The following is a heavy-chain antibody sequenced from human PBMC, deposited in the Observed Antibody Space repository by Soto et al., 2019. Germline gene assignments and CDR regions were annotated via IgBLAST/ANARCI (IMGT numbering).Heavy chain of an antibody. CDR2: LYDLDGS. J-gene: IGHJ3*01. D-gene: IGHD1-1*01. CDR3: ATWHEREHADDV. Sequence: DVQLVESGGGLIQPGESLRLSCAASGFTISGKKYVAWVRQAPGKGLEWVSALYDLDGSFYAASVKGRFTTSSDSSKTTVYLRRNDLRPEDTAVYYCATWHEREHADDVWCQGTTVTVSS. V-gene: IGHV3-53*01. CDR1: GFTISGKKY.